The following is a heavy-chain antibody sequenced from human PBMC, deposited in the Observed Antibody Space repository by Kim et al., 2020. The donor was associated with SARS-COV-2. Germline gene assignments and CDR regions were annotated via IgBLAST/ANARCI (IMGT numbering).Heavy chain of an antibody. CDR1: GGSFSGYY. CDR2: INHSGST. CDR3: ARGPPPRITIFGVVNHERKALDY. D-gene: IGHD3-3*01. J-gene: IGHJ4*02. Sequence: SETLSLTCAVYGGSFSGYYWRWIRQPPGKGLEWIGEINHSGSTNYNPSLKSRVTISVDTSKNQFSLKLSSVTAADTAVYYCARGPPPRITIFGVVNHERKALDYWGQGTLVTVSS. V-gene: IGHV4-34*01.